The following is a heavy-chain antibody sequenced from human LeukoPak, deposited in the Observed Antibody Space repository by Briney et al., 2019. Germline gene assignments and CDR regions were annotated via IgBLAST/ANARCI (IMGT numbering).Heavy chain of an antibody. J-gene: IGHJ5*02. CDR3: ARDGTLTMVRGVIHLNWFDP. CDR2: IIPIFGTA. V-gene: IGHV1-69*13. Sequence: SVKVSCKASGGTFSSYAISWVRQAPGQGLEWMGGIIPIFGTANYAQKFQGRVTITADESTSTAYMALSSLRSEDTAVYYCARDGTLTMVRGVIHLNWFDPWGQGTLVTVPS. CDR1: GGTFSSYA. D-gene: IGHD3-10*01.